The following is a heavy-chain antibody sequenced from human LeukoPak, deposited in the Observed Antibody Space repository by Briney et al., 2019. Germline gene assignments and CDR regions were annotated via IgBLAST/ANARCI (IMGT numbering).Heavy chain of an antibody. J-gene: IGHJ4*02. CDR1: GFTFTSSA. CDR3: AAVRYCSGGSCYGVPRPFDY. Sequence: SVKVSCKASGFTFTSSAMQWVRQARGQRLEWIGWIVVGTGNTNYAQKFQERVTITRDMSTSTAYMELSSLRSEDTAVYYCAAVRYCSGGSCYGVPRPFDYWGQGTLVTVSS. V-gene: IGHV1-58*02. CDR2: IVVGTGNT. D-gene: IGHD2-15*01.